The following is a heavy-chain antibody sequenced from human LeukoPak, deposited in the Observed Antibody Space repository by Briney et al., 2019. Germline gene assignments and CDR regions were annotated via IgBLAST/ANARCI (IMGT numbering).Heavy chain of an antibody. CDR3: TRDSSGFYPEYFQH. Sequence: PGRSLRLSCTTSGFTFGDYAVSWVRQAPGKGLEWVGFIRSKTYGGTTEYAASVKGRFTMSRDDSKSIAYLQMNSLKIEDTAVYYCTRDSSGFYPEYFQHWGQGTLVTVSS. J-gene: IGHJ1*01. CDR1: GFTFGDYA. D-gene: IGHD3-22*01. V-gene: IGHV3-49*04. CDR2: IRSKTYGGTT.